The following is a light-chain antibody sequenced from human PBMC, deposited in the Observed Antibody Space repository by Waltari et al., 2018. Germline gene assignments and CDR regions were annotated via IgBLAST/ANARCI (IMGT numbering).Light chain of an antibody. V-gene: IGLV2-8*01. Sequence: QSALNQPPSASGSPGQSVTISCTGTPSDIGGYKFVSWFQQHPGKAPKLVIYDVSERPSGVPDRFSGSKSGSTATLTVSGLQAEDEADYYCSSYGGKNNLIFGGGTTLTVL. J-gene: IGLJ2*01. CDR1: PSDIGGYKF. CDR2: DVS. CDR3: SSYGGKNNLI.